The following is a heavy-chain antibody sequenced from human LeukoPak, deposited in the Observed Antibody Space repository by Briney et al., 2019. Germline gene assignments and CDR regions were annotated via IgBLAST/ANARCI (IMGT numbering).Heavy chain of an antibody. D-gene: IGHD3-10*01. V-gene: IGHV4-59*01. CDR2: VYYNGSS. CDR3: ARSIKRGLFDY. CDR1: GESMDFYY. Sequence: PSGTLSLTCTVSGESMDFYYWNWIRQPPGKGLEWIGCVYYNGSSNYNPPLKSRVTISVDTSKIQFSLKLSSVTAADTAVYYCARSIKRGLFDYWGQGSLVTVSS. J-gene: IGHJ4*02.